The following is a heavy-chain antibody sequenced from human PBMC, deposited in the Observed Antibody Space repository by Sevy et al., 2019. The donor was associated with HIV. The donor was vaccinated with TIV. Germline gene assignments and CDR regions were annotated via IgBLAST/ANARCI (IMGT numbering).Heavy chain of an antibody. Sequence: GGSLRLSCKPSGFTVVSYAMNWVRQAPGKGLEWVSTIYGSDSTTYHADSLRGRFSISRDDSKNTLYLQMNSLKTEDTAVYYCAGGRFDSSGSFDAFDIWGQGTMVTVSS. D-gene: IGHD3-22*01. J-gene: IGHJ3*02. CDR2: IYGSDSTT. V-gene: IGHV3-23*01. CDR1: GFTVVSYA. CDR3: AGGRFDSSGSFDAFDI.